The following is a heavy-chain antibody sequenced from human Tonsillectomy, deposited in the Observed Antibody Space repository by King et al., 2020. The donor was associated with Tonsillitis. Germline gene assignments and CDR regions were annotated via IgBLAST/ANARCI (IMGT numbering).Heavy chain of an antibody. V-gene: IGHV3-33*05. D-gene: IGHD2-15*01. CDR1: GFTFSTYG. J-gene: IGHJ4*02. CDR2: ISYDGSNK. Sequence: VQLVESGGGVVQPGRSLRLSCAASGFTFSTYGMHWVRQAPGKGLEWVAIISYDGSNKYYADSVKGRFTISRDNSKNTLYLQVNSLRAEDTAVYYCARCYSLIDYWGGGSLVALCS. CDR3: ARCYSLIDY.